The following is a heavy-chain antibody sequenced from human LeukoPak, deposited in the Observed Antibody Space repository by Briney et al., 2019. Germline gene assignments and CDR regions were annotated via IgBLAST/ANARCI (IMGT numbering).Heavy chain of an antibody. CDR3: AKDTAPTVVTHEFDY. CDR1: GFTFSSYL. CDR2: IKQDGSEK. D-gene: IGHD4-23*01. J-gene: IGHJ4*02. Sequence: PGGSLRLSCAASGFTFSSYLMSWVRQAPGKGLEWVANIKQDGSEKYYVDSVKGRFTISRDNAKNSLYLQMNSLRAEDTAVYYCAKDTAPTVVTHEFDYWGQGTLVTVSS. V-gene: IGHV3-7*01.